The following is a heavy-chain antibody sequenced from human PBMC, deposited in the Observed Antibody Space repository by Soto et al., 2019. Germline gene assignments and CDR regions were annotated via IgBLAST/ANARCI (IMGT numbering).Heavy chain of an antibody. V-gene: IGHV3-7*01. D-gene: IGHD6-13*01. CDR1: GFTFSSYW. CDR3: AREGGSSWTHTYYYYGMDV. Sequence: LLLSCAAAGFTFSSYWMSWVRQAPGKGLEWVANIKQDGSEKYYVDSVKGRFTISRDNAKNSLYLQMNSLRAEDTAVYYCAREGGSSWTHTYYYYGMDVWGQGTTVTVSS. CDR2: IKQDGSEK. J-gene: IGHJ6*02.